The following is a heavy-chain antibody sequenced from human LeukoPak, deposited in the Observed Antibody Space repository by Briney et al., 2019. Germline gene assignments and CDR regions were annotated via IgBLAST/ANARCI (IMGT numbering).Heavy chain of an antibody. CDR1: GFTFSSYG. D-gene: IGHD3-3*01. Sequence: PGGSLRLSCAAPGFTFSSYGMHWVRQAPGKGLEWVAVISYDGSNKYYADSVKGRFTISRDNSKNTLYLQMNSLRAEDTAVYYCAKGRNYDFWSGYHRGSYYYYGMDVWGQGTTVTVSS. CDR2: ISYDGSNK. CDR3: AKGRNYDFWSGYHRGSYYYYGMDV. V-gene: IGHV3-30*18. J-gene: IGHJ6*02.